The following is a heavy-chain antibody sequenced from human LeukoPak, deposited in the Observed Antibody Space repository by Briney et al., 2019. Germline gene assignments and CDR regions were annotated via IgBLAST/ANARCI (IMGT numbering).Heavy chain of an antibody. CDR3: AKKTTGSSGWSQYFQH. D-gene: IGHD6-19*01. Sequence: GGSLRLSCAASGFTFSSYSMNWVRQAPGKGLEWVSSISSSSSYIYYADSVKGRFTISRDNAKNSLYLQMNSLRAEDTAVYYCAKKTTGSSGWSQYFQHWGQGTLVTVSS. CDR1: GFTFSSYS. J-gene: IGHJ1*01. V-gene: IGHV3-21*01. CDR2: ISSSSSYI.